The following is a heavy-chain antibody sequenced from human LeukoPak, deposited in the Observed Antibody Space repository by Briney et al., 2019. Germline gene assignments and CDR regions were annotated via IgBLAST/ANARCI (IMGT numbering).Heavy chain of an antibody. CDR2: ISWNSGSI. CDR3: AKDRVSSSWYPDAFDI. V-gene: IGHV3-9*01. J-gene: IGHJ3*02. Sequence: SLRLSCAASGFTFDDYAMHWVRQAPGKGLEWVSGISWNSGSIGYADSVKGRFTISRDNAKNSLYLQMNSLRAEDTALYYCAKDRVSSSWYPDAFDIWGQGTMVTVSS. D-gene: IGHD6-13*01. CDR1: GFTFDDYA.